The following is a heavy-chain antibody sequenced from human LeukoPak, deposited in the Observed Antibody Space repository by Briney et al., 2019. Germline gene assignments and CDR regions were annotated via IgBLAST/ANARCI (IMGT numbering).Heavy chain of an antibody. CDR3: AREFSTLYYYGMDV. J-gene: IGHJ6*02. CDR2: VSGSGGST. Sequence: GGSLRLSCAASGFTFNSYAMSWVRQAPGEGLEWVSSVSGSGGSTHYADSVKGRFTISRDNSKNTLYLQMNSLRAEDTAVYYCAREFSTLYYYGMDVWGQGTTVTVSS. D-gene: IGHD2-2*01. CDR1: GFTFNSYA. V-gene: IGHV3-23*01.